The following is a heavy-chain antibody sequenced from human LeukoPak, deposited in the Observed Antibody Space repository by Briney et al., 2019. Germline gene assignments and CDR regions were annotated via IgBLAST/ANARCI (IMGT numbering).Heavy chain of an antibody. V-gene: IGHV3-33*03. D-gene: IGHD3-16*01. CDR2: IWYDGSNE. CDR1: GFTFSSYG. Sequence: PGGSLRLSCAASGFTFSSYGMHWVRQAPGKGLEWVAVIWYDGSNEYYGGSVKGRFTISRDNAKNTLYLQMNSLRAEDTAVYYCTRGGQNDYSDYWGQGTLVTVSS. J-gene: IGHJ4*02. CDR3: TRGGQNDYSDY.